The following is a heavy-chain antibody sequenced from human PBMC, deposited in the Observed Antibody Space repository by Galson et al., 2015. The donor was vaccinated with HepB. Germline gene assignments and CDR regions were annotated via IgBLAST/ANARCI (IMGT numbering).Heavy chain of an antibody. CDR1: GFNFNRYG. J-gene: IGHJ4*02. Sequence: SLRLSCAASGFNFNRYGMHWVRQAPGKGLEWVAVISYDGKRRNYGDSAKGRFIISRDNSRNTLSIEMNLLRVEDTAVYYCAKGGVAYSSSSGGFHYWGQGTLVAVS. CDR2: ISYDGKRR. V-gene: IGHV3-30*18. D-gene: IGHD6-6*01. CDR3: AKGGVAYSSSSGGFHY.